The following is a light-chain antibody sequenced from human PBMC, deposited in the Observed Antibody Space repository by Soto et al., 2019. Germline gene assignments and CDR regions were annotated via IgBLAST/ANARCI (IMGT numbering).Light chain of an antibody. V-gene: IGKV3-15*01. CDR3: QQYNKWPLT. CDR2: DAS. CDR1: QSVNSN. Sequence: EIVMTQTPATLSVSPGERATLSCRASQSVNSNLAWYQQKPGQAPRLLIYDASTRATGIPARFSGSGSGTEFTLTISSLQSEDFAVYYCQQYNKWPLTFGGGTNVEIK. J-gene: IGKJ4*01.